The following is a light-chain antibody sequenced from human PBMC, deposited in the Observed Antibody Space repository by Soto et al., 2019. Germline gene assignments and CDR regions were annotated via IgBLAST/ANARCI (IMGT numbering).Light chain of an antibody. Sequence: QSALTQPASVSGSPGQSITISCSGTSSDVGSYNHVAWYQQFPGKTPKLIIYEVTYRPSGVSHRFSASKSGNTASLTISGLQAEDEADYCCISYTGSSTSYVFGTGTKVTVL. CDR2: EVT. V-gene: IGLV2-14*01. CDR1: SSDVGSYNH. J-gene: IGLJ1*01. CDR3: ISYTGSSTSYV.